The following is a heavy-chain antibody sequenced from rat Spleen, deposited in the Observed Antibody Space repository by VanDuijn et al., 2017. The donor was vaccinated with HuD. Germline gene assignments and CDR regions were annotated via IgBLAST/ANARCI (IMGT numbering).Heavy chain of an antibody. CDR2: ISTGGDNT. Sequence: EVQLMESDGGLVQPGRSLKLSCAASGFTFSNYYMAWVRQAPTKGLEWVAYISTGGDNTYYRDSVKGRFTISRDNAKSTLYLQMNSLRSEDTATYYCTRGGNYDFDYWGQGVMVTVSS. D-gene: IGHD1-10*01. V-gene: IGHV5S23*01. CDR1: GFTFSNYY. CDR3: TRGGNYDFDY. J-gene: IGHJ2*01.